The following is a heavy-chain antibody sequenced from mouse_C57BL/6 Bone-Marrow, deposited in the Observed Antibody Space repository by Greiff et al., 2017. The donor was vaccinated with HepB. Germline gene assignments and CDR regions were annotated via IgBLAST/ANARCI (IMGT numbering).Heavy chain of an antibody. CDR1: GYTFTSYW. CDR3: ARGGDYYGSSQRFDY. J-gene: IGHJ2*01. D-gene: IGHD1-1*01. CDR2: IDPSDSYT. V-gene: IGHV1-69*01. Sequence: QVQLQQPGAELVMPGASVKLSCKASGYTFTSYWMHWVKQRPGQGLEWIGEIDPSDSYTNYNQKFKGKSTLTVDKSSSTAYMQLSSLTSEDSAVYYCARGGDYYGSSQRFDYWGQGTTLTVSS.